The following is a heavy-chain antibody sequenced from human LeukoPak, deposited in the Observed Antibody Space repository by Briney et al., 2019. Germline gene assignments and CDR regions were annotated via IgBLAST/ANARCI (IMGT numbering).Heavy chain of an antibody. D-gene: IGHD2-2*01. CDR1: GFTFDDYA. V-gene: IGHV3-74*01. CDR2: INSDGSGT. Sequence: GRSLRLSCAASGFTFDDYAMHWVRQAPGKGLVWISRINSDGSGTNYADFVKGRFTISRDNAKNTVYLQINSLRDEDTAVYYCARICSSTDCLIPDWGQGTLVTVSS. J-gene: IGHJ4*02. CDR3: ARICSSTDCLIPD.